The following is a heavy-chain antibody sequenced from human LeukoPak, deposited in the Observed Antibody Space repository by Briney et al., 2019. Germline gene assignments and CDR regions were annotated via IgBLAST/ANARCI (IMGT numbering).Heavy chain of an antibody. Sequence: PSETLSLTCTVSGGSISSGGYYWNWIRQHPETGLEWIGNIDSSGNTYHNPSLKSRITISVDTYNNQFSLKLSSVTAADTAVYYCARDSIGYYGSGNFEYWGQGTLVTVSS. CDR1: GGSISSGGYY. CDR2: IDSSGNT. CDR3: ARDSIGYYGSGNFEY. J-gene: IGHJ4*02. D-gene: IGHD3-10*01. V-gene: IGHV4-31*03.